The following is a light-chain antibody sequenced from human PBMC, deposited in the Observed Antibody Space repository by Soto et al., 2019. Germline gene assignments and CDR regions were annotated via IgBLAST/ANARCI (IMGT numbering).Light chain of an antibody. CDR1: SSDVGGYNY. V-gene: IGLV2-14*01. CDR2: DVS. CDR3: SSYTSSSTLEGV. J-gene: IGLJ1*01. Sequence: QSVLTQPASVSGSPGHSITISCTGTSSDVGGYNYVSWYQQHPGKAPKLMIYDVSNRPSGVSNRFSGSKSGNTASLTISGLQAEDEADYYCSSYTSSSTLEGVFGTGTKVPVL.